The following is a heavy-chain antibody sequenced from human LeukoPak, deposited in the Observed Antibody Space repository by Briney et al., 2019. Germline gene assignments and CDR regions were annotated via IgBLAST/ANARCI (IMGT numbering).Heavy chain of an antibody. V-gene: IGHV3-74*01. D-gene: IGHD3-22*01. CDR3: VRDMGYYDKV. J-gene: IGHJ4*02. CDR2: INTDGNTR. CDR1: GLTFSTSW. Sequence: GGSLRLSCATSGLTFSTSWMHWVRQAPGKGLVWVSRINTDGNTRDYADSVKGRFTISRDNAKNTLYLQMKSLRAEDTAVYYCVRDMGYYDKVWGQGTLVTVSS.